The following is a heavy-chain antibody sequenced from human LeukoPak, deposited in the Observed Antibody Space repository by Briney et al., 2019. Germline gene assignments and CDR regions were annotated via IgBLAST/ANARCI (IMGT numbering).Heavy chain of an antibody. J-gene: IGHJ4*02. Sequence: ASVKVSCKASGYTFTSYDINWVRQATGQGLEWMGWMNPNSGNTGYAQKFQDRVTMTTDTSTSTAYMELRSLRSDDTAVYYCTRVWSGRGIAAAPSDYWGQGTLVTVSS. CDR3: TRVWSGRGIAAAPSDY. CDR2: MNPNSGNT. D-gene: IGHD6-13*01. V-gene: IGHV1-8*01. CDR1: GYTFTSYD.